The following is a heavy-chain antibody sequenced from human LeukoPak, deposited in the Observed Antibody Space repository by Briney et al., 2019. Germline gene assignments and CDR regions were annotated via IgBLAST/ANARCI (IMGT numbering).Heavy chain of an antibody. J-gene: IGHJ4*02. D-gene: IGHD2-21*02. Sequence: SETLSLTCTVSGGSISSSSYYWGWIRQPPGKGLEWIGSIYYSGSTYYNPSLKSRVTISVDTSKNQFSLKLSSVTAADTAVYYCARVLRGLRGDTLDYWGQGTLVTVSS. V-gene: IGHV4-39*01. CDR3: ARVLRGLRGDTLDY. CDR2: IYYSGST. CDR1: GGSISSSSYY.